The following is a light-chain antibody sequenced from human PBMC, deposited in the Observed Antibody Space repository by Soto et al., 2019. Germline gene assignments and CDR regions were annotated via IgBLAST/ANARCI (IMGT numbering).Light chain of an antibody. CDR3: QSYNDWPFA. CDR2: GVS. V-gene: IGKV3-15*01. Sequence: DIVLTQSPATLSVSPGDTVTLSCRASESPFGFLAWYQQKPGQAPRLLMYGVSTRATGIPARFSGGGSATDFTLPISSLQSEASAVYYCQSYNDWPFASGLGTRLVI. CDR1: ESPFGF. J-gene: IGKJ2*01.